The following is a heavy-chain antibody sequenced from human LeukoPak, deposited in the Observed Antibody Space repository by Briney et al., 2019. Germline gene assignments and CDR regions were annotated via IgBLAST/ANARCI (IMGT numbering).Heavy chain of an antibody. Sequence: GRSLRLSCAASGFTFSTYSMNWVRQTPGKGLEWVSSISGGSEYIYYTDSVKGRFTTSRDNAKNSLYLQMSSLRADDTAVYYCASGIYYASVHTWSPVWGQGTLVTVS. J-gene: IGHJ4*02. CDR1: GFTFSTYS. CDR3: ASGIYYASVHTWSPV. CDR2: ISGGSEYI. D-gene: IGHD3-10*01. V-gene: IGHV3-21*01.